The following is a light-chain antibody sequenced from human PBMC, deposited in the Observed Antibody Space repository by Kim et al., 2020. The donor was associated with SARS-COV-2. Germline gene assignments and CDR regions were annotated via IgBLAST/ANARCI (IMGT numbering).Light chain of an antibody. V-gene: IGKV3-20*01. J-gene: IGKJ1*01. CDR1: QNVSSSS. Sequence: FPGGRATLSCRASQNVSSSSLAWYQQKPGQAPRLLIYGASSRATAIPDRFGGSGSGTDFTLTISRLEPEDFVVYYCQQYGSLPRTFGQGTKVDIK. CDR2: GAS. CDR3: QQYGSLPRT.